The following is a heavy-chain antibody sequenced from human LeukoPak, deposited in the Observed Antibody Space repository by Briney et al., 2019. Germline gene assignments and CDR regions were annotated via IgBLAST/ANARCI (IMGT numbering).Heavy chain of an antibody. CDR3: ARDQGYYDSSGLYIDY. V-gene: IGHV1-2*02. D-gene: IGHD3-22*01. CDR2: INPNSGGT. Sequence: ASVKVSCKASGYTFTGYYMHWVRQAPGQGLEWMGWINPNSGGTNYAQKFQGRVTMTRDTSISTAYMELSRLRSDDTAVYYCARDQGYYDSSGLYIDYWGQGTLVTVSS. CDR1: GYTFTGYY. J-gene: IGHJ4*02.